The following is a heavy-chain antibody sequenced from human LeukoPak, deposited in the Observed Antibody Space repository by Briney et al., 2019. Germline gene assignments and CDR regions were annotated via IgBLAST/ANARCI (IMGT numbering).Heavy chain of an antibody. D-gene: IGHD3-22*01. CDR2: FNPNTGGA. V-gene: IGHV1-2*02. J-gene: IGHJ6*02. CDR1: GYTFTDYY. CDR3: ARRRDSRGYHYGMDV. Sequence: ASVKVSCKASGYTFTDYYIHWVRLAPGQGLEWMGWFNPNTGGANYAQNFEGRVTMTRDTSISTAYMELSSLTSDDTAVYYCARRRDSRGYHYGMDVWGQGATVTVSS.